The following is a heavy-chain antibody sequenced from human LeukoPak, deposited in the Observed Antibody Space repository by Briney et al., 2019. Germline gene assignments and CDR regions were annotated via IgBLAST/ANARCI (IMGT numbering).Heavy chain of an antibody. D-gene: IGHD5-18*01. J-gene: IGHJ5*02. V-gene: IGHV7-4-1*02. CDR1: GYTFTSYA. CDR2: INTNTGNP. CDR3: ARLARDRRDTAMTP. Sequence: ASVKVSCKASGYTFTSYAMNWVRQAPGQGLEWMGWINTNTGNPTYAQGFTGRFVFSLDTSVSTAYLQISSLKAEDTAVYYCARLARDRRDTAMTPWGQGTLVTVSS.